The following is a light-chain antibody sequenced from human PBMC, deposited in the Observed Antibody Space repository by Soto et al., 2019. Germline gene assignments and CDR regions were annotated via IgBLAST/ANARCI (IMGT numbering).Light chain of an antibody. V-gene: IGKV3-15*01. Sequence: EIGMSQSPATVSVSPGERATLSCRASQSVITNLAWYQQKSGQAPRLLIYDASTRATDIPARFSGSGSGTEFTLTISNLQSEDFVVYYCQQYNNWPSTFGQGTKVDIK. J-gene: IGKJ1*01. CDR2: DAS. CDR1: QSVITN. CDR3: QQYNNWPST.